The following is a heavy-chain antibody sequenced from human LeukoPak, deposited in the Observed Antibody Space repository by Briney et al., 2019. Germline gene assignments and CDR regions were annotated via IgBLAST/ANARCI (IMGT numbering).Heavy chain of an antibody. V-gene: IGHV4-39*07. Sequence: PSETLSLTCAVYGGSFSSYYWGWIRQPPGKGLEWIGSIYYSGSTYYNPSLKSRVTLSVDTSKNQFSLKLSSATAADTAVYFCARYASDGWRFDYWGQGTLVTVSS. J-gene: IGHJ4*02. CDR2: IYYSGST. CDR1: GGSFSSYY. CDR3: ARYASDGWRFDY. D-gene: IGHD5-24*01.